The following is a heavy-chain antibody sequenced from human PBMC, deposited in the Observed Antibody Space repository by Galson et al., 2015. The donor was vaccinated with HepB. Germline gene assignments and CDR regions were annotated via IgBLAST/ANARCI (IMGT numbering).Heavy chain of an antibody. D-gene: IGHD6-19*01. CDR2: INHSGST. V-gene: IGHV4-34*01. CDR3: ARAGYSSGWYAAEYFQH. J-gene: IGHJ1*01. CDR1: GGSFSGYY. Sequence: TLSLTCAVYGGSFSGYYWSWIRQPPGKGLEWIGEINHSGSTNYNPSLKSRVTISVDTSKNQFSLKLSSVTAADTAVYYCARAGYSSGWYAAEYFQHWGQGTLVTVSS.